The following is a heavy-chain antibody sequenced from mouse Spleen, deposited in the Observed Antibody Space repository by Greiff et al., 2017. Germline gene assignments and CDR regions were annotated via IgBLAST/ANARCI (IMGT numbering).Heavy chain of an antibody. CDR3: DRDEGYYGNWYFDV. J-gene: IGHJ1*01. V-gene: IGHV2-6-7*01. Sequence: QVQLQQSGPGLVAPSQSLSITCTVSGFSLTGYGVNWVRQPPGKGLEWLGMIWGDGSTDYNSAIKSRLSISKDNSKSQVFVKMNSLQTDDTARYYCDRDEGYYGNWYFDVWGAGTTVTVSS. CDR1: GFSLTGYG. D-gene: IGHD2-1*01. CDR2: IWGDGST.